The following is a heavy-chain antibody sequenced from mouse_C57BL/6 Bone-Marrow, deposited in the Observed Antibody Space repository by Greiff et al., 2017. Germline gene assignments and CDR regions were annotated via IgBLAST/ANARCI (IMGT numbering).Heavy chain of an antibody. CDR2: IYPGDGDT. J-gene: IGHJ1*03. D-gene: IGHD2-3*01. V-gene: IGHV1-82*01. Sequence: LVESGPELVKPGASVKISCKASGYAFSSSWMNWVKQRPGKGLEWIGRIYPGDGDTNYNGKFKGKATLTADKSSSTAYMQLSSLTSEDSAVYFCARLGWLLRGRYFDVWGTGTTVTVSS. CDR3: ARLGWLLRGRYFDV. CDR1: GYAFSSSW.